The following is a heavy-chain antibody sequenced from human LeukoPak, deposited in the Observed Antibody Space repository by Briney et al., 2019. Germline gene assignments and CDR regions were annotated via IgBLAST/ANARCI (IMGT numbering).Heavy chain of an antibody. Sequence: PGGSLRLSCAASGFTFSSYWMSWVRQAPGKGLEWVANIKQDGSEKYYVDSVKGRFTISRGNAKNSLYLQMNSLRAEDTAVYYCARARYDILTGYYLDYWGQGTLVTVSS. V-gene: IGHV3-7*01. CDR3: ARARYDILTGYYLDY. CDR1: GFTFSSYW. CDR2: IKQDGSEK. D-gene: IGHD3-9*01. J-gene: IGHJ4*02.